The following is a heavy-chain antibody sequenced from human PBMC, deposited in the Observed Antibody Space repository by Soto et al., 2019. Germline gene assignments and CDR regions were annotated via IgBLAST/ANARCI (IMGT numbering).Heavy chain of an antibody. Sequence: SETLSLTCAVYGGSFSGYYWSWIRQPPGKGLKWIGEINHSGSTNYNPSLKSRVTISVDTSKNQFSLKLSSVTAADTAVYYCARVSITMVRGVIRCNWFERWGQGTLVTVSS. CDR3: ARVSITMVRGVIRCNWFER. CDR2: INHSGST. CDR1: GGSFSGYY. J-gene: IGHJ5*02. D-gene: IGHD3-10*01. V-gene: IGHV4-34*01.